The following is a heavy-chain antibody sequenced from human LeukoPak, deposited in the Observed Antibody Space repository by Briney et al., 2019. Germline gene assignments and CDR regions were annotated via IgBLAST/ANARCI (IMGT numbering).Heavy chain of an antibody. CDR2: VHPNSGST. D-gene: IGHD1-14*01. V-gene: IGHV1-8*01. CDR3: ARGPRNDP. CDR1: GYPFTTYE. J-gene: IGHJ5*02. Sequence: ASVKVSCKTSGYPFTTYEINWVRQAAGQGLERMGWVHPNSGSTAYAQKFQGRVTMTRDTSISTAYMELTGLRSDDTAVYFCARGPRNDPWGQGTLVTVSS.